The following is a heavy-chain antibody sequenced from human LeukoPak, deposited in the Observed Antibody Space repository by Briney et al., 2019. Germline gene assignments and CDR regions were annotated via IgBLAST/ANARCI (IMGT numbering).Heavy chain of an antibody. CDR2: INPNSGGT. D-gene: IGHD3-16*02. CDR3: ARDFANDYVWGSYPHRPYYYFDY. V-gene: IGHV1-2*02. CDR1: GYTFTGYY. J-gene: IGHJ4*02. Sequence: ASVKVSCKASGYTFTGYYMHWVRQAPGQGLEWMGWINPNSGGTNYAQKFQGRVTMTRDTSISTAYMELSRLRSDDTAVYYCARDFANDYVWGSYPHRPYYYFDYWGQGTLVTVSS.